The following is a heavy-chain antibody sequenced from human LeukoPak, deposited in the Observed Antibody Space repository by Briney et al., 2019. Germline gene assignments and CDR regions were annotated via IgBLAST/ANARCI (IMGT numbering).Heavy chain of an antibody. V-gene: IGHV3-23*01. CDR1: GFTFSSYD. J-gene: IGHJ4*02. CDR2: ISGSGGST. CDR3: AKDLRVYDSSGYDFDY. Sequence: GGPLRLTCAASGFTFSSYDMSWVRQAPGKGPEWVSAISGSGGSTYYADSVKGRFTISRDNSKNTLYLQMNSLRAEDTAVYYCAKDLRVYDSSGYDFDYWGQGTLVTVSS. D-gene: IGHD3-22*01.